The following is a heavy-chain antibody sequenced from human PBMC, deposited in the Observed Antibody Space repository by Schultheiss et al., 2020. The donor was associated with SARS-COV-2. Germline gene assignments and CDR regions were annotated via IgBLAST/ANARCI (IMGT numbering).Heavy chain of an antibody. D-gene: IGHD2-2*01. CDR2: ISAYNGNT. J-gene: IGHJ4*02. CDR1: GYTFTSYG. CDR3: ARVSFDIVVVPAARRGFDY. V-gene: IGHV1-18*01. Sequence: ASVKVSCKASGYTFTSYGISWVRQAPGQGLEWMGWISAYNGNTNYAQKLQGRVTMTTDTSTSTAYMELRSLRSDDTAVYYCARVSFDIVVVPAARRGFDYWGQGTLVTVSS.